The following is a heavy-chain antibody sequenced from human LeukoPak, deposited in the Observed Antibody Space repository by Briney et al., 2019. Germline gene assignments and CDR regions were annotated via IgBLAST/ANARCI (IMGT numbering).Heavy chain of an antibody. CDR3: AKDRFPQTSQRPLSFDY. Sequence: TGGSLRLSCAASGFTFSNYWMHWVRQAPGKGLVWVSRLDTDGSDTSYADSVKGRFTISRDNSKNTLYLQMNSLRAEDTAVYYCAKDRFPQTSQRPLSFDYWGQGTLVTVSS. CDR1: GFTFSNYW. J-gene: IGHJ4*02. D-gene: IGHD2/OR15-2a*01. V-gene: IGHV3-74*01. CDR2: LDTDGSDT.